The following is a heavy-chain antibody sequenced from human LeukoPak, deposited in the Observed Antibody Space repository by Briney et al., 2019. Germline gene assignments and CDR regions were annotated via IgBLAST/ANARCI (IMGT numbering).Heavy chain of an antibody. J-gene: IGHJ4*02. Sequence: SETLSLTCTVSGGSINNASYHWGWIRQPPGKGLEWIGSIYYNGSTYYSPSLKSRLTISVDTSKNHFSLRLTSVSAADTAVYYCARHYYDSSGYWSPPGDYWAQGTLVTVSS. CDR2: IYYNGST. CDR3: ARHYYDSSGYWSPPGDY. CDR1: GGSINNASYH. D-gene: IGHD3-22*01. V-gene: IGHV4-39*01.